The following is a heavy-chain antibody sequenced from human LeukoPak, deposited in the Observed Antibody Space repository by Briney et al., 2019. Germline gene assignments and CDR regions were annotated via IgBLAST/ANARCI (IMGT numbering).Heavy chain of an antibody. Sequence: GGSLRLSCAASGFTFSSYSMNWVRQAPGKGLEWVSYISSSSSTIYYADSVKGRFTISRDNAKNSLYLQMNSLRAEDTAVYYCARGPNDFWSGYSDYWGQGTLVTVSS. CDR2: ISSSSSTI. J-gene: IGHJ4*02. CDR1: GFTFSSYS. V-gene: IGHV3-48*04. CDR3: ARGPNDFWSGYSDY. D-gene: IGHD3-3*01.